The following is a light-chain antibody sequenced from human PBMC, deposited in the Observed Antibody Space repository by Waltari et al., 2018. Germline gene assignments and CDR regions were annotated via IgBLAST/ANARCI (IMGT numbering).Light chain of an antibody. V-gene: IGKV1-5*03. CDR2: KAS. CDR1: QGISRQ. J-gene: IGKJ1*01. CDR3: QQYNSYWT. Sequence: CPASQGISRQFALYQQKPRKAPNLLIYKASSLESGVPSRFSGSGSGTEFTLTISSLQPDDFATYYCQQYNSYWTFGQGTKVEIK.